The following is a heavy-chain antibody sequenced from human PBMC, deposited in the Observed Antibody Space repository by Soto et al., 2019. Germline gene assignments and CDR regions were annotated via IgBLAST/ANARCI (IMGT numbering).Heavy chain of an antibody. CDR1: GFTFGDYA. D-gene: IGHD3-3*01. J-gene: IGHJ4*02. V-gene: IGHV3-49*03. CDR3: TRAERYDFWSGYYPPAYCDY. CDR2: IRSKAYGGTT. Sequence: GGSLRLSCTASGFTFGDYAMSWFRQAPGKGLEWVGFIRSKAYGGTTEYAASVKGRFTISRDDSKSIAYLQMNSLKTEDTAVYYCTRAERYDFWSGYYPPAYCDYQGQGTLAT.